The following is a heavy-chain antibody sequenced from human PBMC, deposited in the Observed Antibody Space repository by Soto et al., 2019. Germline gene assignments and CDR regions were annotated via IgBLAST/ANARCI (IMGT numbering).Heavy chain of an antibody. CDR2: IWYDGSNK. CDR1: GFTFSSYG. CDR3: ARDPTYYESSGYPGY. D-gene: IGHD3-22*01. J-gene: IGHJ4*02. Sequence: GGSLRLSCAASGFTFSSYGMHWVRQAPGKGLEWVAVIWYDGSNKYYADSVKGRFTISRDNSKNTLYLQMNSLRAEDTAVYYCARDPTYYESSGYPGYWGQGTLVTV. V-gene: IGHV3-33*01.